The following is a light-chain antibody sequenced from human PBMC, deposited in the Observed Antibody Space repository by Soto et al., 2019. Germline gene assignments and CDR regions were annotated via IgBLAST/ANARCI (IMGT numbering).Light chain of an antibody. CDR3: GSWDSSLSAYV. J-gene: IGLJ1*01. Sequence: QSVLTQPPSVSAAPVQRVTISCSGSSSNIGGNSVSWYQHLPGTAPKLLIYDDDKRPSGIPGRFSGSKSGTSATLGITGFQTGDEADYYCGSWDSSLSAYVFGTGTQLTVL. V-gene: IGLV1-51*01. CDR2: DDD. CDR1: SSNIGGNS.